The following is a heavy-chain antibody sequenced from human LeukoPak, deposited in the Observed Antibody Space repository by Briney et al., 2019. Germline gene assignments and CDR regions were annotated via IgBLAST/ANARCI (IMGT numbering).Heavy chain of an antibody. D-gene: IGHD2-15*01. Sequence: SETLSLTCTVSGGSISSYYWSWIRQPPGKGLEWIGYIYYSGSTNYNPSLKSRVTISVDTSKNQFSLRLSSVTAADTAVYYCARAGAGYCSGGSCYRFDPWGQGTLVTVSS. V-gene: IGHV4-59*01. CDR3: ARAGAGYCSGGSCYRFDP. CDR2: IYYSGST. CDR1: GGSISSYY. J-gene: IGHJ5*02.